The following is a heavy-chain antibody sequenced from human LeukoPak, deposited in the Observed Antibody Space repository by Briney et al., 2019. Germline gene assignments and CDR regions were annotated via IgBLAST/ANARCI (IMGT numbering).Heavy chain of an antibody. CDR2: IWYDGSNK. J-gene: IGHJ4*02. CDR3: AKDKGNPVFDY. CDR1: GFTFSSYS. D-gene: IGHD4-23*01. V-gene: IGHV3-33*06. Sequence: GGSLRLSCAASGFTFSSYSMHWVRQAPGKGLEWVAVIWYDGSNKYYVDSVKGRFTISRDNSKNTLYLQMNSLRAEDTAVYYCAKDKGNPVFDYWGQGTLVTVSS.